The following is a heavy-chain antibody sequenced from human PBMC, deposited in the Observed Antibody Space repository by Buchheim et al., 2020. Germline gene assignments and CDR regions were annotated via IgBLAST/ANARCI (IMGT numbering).Heavy chain of an antibody. CDR3: ARDAGFSNEDV. CDR2: IKPEGSEE. V-gene: IGHV3-7*03. D-gene: IGHD6-13*01. J-gene: IGHJ6*02. CDR1: GFIFSSYW. Sequence: EAQLVESGGGLVQPGGSLRLSCGASGFIFSSYWMSWVRQAPGKGLEWVANIKPEGSEEYYADSVKGRFPISSTNAGNSLDLQMNSLRAEDTAVYYCARDAGFSNEDVWGQGTT.